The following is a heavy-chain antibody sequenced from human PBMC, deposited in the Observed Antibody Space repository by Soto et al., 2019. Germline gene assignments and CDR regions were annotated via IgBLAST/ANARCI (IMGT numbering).Heavy chain of an antibody. CDR2: IKSKTDGGTT. D-gene: IGHD6-13*01. Sequence: TGGSLRLSCAASGFTFSNAWMNWVRQAPGKGLEWVGRIKSKTDGGTTDYAAPVKGRFTISRDDSKNTLYLQMNSLKTEDTAVYYCTTGPSTYSSSWPPAADYWGQGTLVTVSS. CDR1: GFTFSNAW. J-gene: IGHJ4*02. V-gene: IGHV3-15*07. CDR3: TTGPSTYSSSWPPAADY.